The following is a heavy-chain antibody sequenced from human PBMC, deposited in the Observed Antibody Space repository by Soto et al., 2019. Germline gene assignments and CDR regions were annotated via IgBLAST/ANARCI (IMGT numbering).Heavy chain of an antibody. Sequence: QVQLVESGGGVVQPGRSLRLSCAASGFTFSSYAMHWVRQAPGKGLEWVAVISYDGSNKYYADSMKGRFTISRDNSKNTLYLQMNSLRAEDTAVYYCATGVLAAEYAFDIWGQGTMVTVSS. CDR2: ISYDGSNK. J-gene: IGHJ3*02. D-gene: IGHD6-13*01. CDR3: ATGVLAAEYAFDI. V-gene: IGHV3-30-3*01. CDR1: GFTFSSYA.